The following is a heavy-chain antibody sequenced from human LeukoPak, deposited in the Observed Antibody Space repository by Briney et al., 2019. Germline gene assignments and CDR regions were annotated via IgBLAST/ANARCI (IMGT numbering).Heavy chain of an antibody. V-gene: IGHV1-2*02. J-gene: IGHJ4*02. CDR2: INPNSDGT. CDR1: GYTFTGYY. CDR3: ARAKTTVTTSTGYYFDY. Sequence: ASVKVSCKASGYTFTGYYMHWVRQAPGQGLEWMGWINPNSDGTNYAQKFQGRVTMTRDTSISTAYMELSRLRSDDTAVYYCARAKTTVTTSTGYYFDYWGQGTLVTVSS. D-gene: IGHD4-17*01.